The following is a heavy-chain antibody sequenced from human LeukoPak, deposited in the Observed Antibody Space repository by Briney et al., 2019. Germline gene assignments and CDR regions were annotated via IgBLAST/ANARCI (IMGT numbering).Heavy chain of an antibody. D-gene: IGHD6-13*01. CDR3: ATLPRVFSSSWYFDY. V-gene: IGHV1-24*01. CDR2: FDPEDGET. Sequence: ASVKVSCKVSGYTLTELSVHWVRQAPGKGLEWMGGFDPEDGETIYAQKFQGRVTMTEDTSTDTAYMELSSLRSEDTAVYYCATLPRVFSSSWYFDYWGQGTLVTVSS. J-gene: IGHJ4*02. CDR1: GYTLTELS.